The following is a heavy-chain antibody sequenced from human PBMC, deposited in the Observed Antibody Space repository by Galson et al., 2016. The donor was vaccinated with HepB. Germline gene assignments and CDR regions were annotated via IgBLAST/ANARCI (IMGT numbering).Heavy chain of an antibody. CDR3: VRDHSVVPTTAYNWFDP. J-gene: IGHJ5*02. V-gene: IGHV3-13*01. D-gene: IGHD4-23*01. Sequence: SLRLSCAASGFTFSNYDMHWVRQAPGKSLEWVSSIYTAGDTYYQDSVEGRFTVSRENGKDSLYLHMKSLRAGDTAVYFCVRDHSVVPTTAYNWFDPWGRGTLVTVSS. CDR2: IYTAGDT. CDR1: GFTFSNYD.